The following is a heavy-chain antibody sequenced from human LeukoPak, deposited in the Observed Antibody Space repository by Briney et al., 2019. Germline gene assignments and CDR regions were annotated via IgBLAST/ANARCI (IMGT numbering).Heavy chain of an antibody. J-gene: IGHJ4*02. D-gene: IGHD5-18*01. V-gene: IGHV1-69*06. Sequence: SVKVSCKASGGTFSSYAISWVRQAPGQGLEWMGGIIPIFGTANYAQKFQGRVTITADKSTSTAYMELSSLRSEDTAVYYCARAKRGYSYGYYHYFDYWGQGTLVTVSS. CDR2: IIPIFGTA. CDR3: ARAKRGYSYGYYHYFDY. CDR1: GGTFSSYA.